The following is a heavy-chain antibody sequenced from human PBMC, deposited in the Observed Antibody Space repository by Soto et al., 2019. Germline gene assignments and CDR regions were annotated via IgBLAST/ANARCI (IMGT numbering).Heavy chain of an antibody. J-gene: IGHJ6*03. Sequence: GGSLRLSCAASGFTFSSYGMHWVRQAPGKGLEWVAVISYDGSNKYYADSVKGRFTISRDNSKNTLYLQMNSLRAEDTAVYYCANGGDSRDYYYYYMDVWGKGTTVTVSS. V-gene: IGHV3-30*18. CDR2: ISYDGSNK. CDR1: GFTFSSYG. D-gene: IGHD2-21*02. CDR3: ANGGDSRDYYYYYMDV.